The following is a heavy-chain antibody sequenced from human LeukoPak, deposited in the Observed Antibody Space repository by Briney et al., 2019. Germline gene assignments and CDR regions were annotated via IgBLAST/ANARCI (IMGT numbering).Heavy chain of an antibody. V-gene: IGHV4-39*01. Sequence: SETLSLTCSVSSDSIYSSNYYWGWIRGPPGRGLEWFGSIYYSGSTYYNSSLKSRVTISVDTSKNQFSLKLSSLTAADTAVYYCARAAYCGGDCYLFDYWGHGTLVTVFS. CDR1: SDSIYSSNYY. CDR3: ARAAYCGGDCYLFDY. J-gene: IGHJ4*01. D-gene: IGHD2-21*02. CDR2: IYYSGST.